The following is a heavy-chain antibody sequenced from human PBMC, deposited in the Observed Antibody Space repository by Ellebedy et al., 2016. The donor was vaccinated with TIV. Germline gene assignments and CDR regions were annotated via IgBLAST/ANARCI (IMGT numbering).Heavy chain of an antibody. Sequence: MPSETLSLTCTVSGDPIRGYYWAWTRQSPGKGLECIAHIYYTGGPSSSPSLRGRDTMAVDTSKNQLSLKLFSVTAADTAVYYCARYMEVTGMGRHYMDVWGKGTMVTVSS. D-gene: IGHD1-1*01. V-gene: IGHV4-59*01. CDR3: ARYMEVTGMGRHYMDV. CDR1: GDPIRGYY. CDR2: IYYTGGP. J-gene: IGHJ6*03.